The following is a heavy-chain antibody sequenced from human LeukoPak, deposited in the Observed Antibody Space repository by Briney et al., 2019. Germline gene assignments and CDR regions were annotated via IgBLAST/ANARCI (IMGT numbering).Heavy chain of an antibody. V-gene: IGHV1-2*02. CDR1: GYTFTGYY. D-gene: IGHD6-19*01. Sequence: ASVKVSCKASGYTFTGYYMHWVRQAPGQGLEWMGWINPNSGGTNYAQKFQGRVTMTRDTSISTAYMELSSLRSDDTALYYCASGSSLDGSSGWPTHYYWGQGALVTVSS. J-gene: IGHJ4*02. CDR2: INPNSGGT. CDR3: ASGSSLDGSSGWPTHYY.